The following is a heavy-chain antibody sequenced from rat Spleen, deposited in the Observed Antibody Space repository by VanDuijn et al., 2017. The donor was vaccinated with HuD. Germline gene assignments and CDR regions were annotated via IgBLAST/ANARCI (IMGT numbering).Heavy chain of an antibody. CDR1: GFSLTSFH. Sequence: QVQLRESGPGLVQPSQTLSLTCTVSGFSLTSFHVHWVRQPPGKGLEWMGRIQNGGSTDYNSGLKSRLSISRDTSKSQVFLKMNSLQTEDSAIYFCTRRYYDGSYYYGDYFDYWGQGVMVTVSS. CDR2: IQNGGST. V-gene: IGHV2-27*01. CDR3: TRRYYDGSYYYGDYFDY. J-gene: IGHJ2*01. D-gene: IGHD1-12*02.